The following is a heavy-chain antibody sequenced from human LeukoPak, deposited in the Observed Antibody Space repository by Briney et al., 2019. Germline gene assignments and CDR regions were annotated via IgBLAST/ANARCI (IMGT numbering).Heavy chain of an antibody. CDR2: IYPGDSNT. V-gene: IGHV5-51*01. Sequence: GESLKISCKGSGYSFTNYWIGWVRQMPGKGLEWMGIIYPGDSNTRYSPSSQGQVTISADKSISTAYLQWSSLKASDTAMYYCARRIAVAGRYYFDYWGQGTLVTVSS. CDR3: ARRIAVAGRYYFDY. D-gene: IGHD6-19*01. J-gene: IGHJ4*02. CDR1: GYSFTNYW.